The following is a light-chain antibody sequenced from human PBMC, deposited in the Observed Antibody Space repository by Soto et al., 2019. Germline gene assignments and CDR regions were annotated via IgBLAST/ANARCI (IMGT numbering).Light chain of an antibody. V-gene: IGLV2-14*01. Sequence: QSVLTQPASVSESPGQSITISCTGTSSDVGGYNYVSWYQQHPGKPPKLMIYDVSNQPSGVSNRFSGSKSGNTASLTISGLQVEDEADYYCTSYTGSSTVLFGGGTKLTVL. J-gene: IGLJ2*01. CDR3: TSYTGSSTVL. CDR1: SSDVGGYNY. CDR2: DVS.